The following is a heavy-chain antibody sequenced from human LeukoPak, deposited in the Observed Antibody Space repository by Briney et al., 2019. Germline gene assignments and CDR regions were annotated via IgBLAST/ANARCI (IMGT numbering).Heavy chain of an antibody. CDR3: AREAMVRGVIITDGGAFDI. V-gene: IGHV3-33*01. J-gene: IGHJ3*02. CDR1: GFTFSSYG. CDR2: IWYDGSNK. D-gene: IGHD3-10*01. Sequence: GGSLRLSCAASGFTFSSYGIHWVRQAPGKGLEWVAVIWYDGSNKYYADSVKGRFTISRDNSKNTLYLQMNSLRAEDTAVYYCAREAMVRGVIITDGGAFDIWGQGTMVTVSS.